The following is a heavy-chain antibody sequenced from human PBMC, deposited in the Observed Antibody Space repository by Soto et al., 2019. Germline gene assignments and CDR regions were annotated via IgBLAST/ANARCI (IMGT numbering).Heavy chain of an antibody. CDR1: GFTFNSAP. Sequence: EVQLVESGGGFVKPGESLRLSCAASGFTFNSAPMSWVRQSPGKGLEWVGRIKPNTDGGAIDYPAPVKGRFTISRDDSKNTLYLQLNSLRIEDTAEYYCTTPAIPVDGTQPFNYWGQGALVSVSS. D-gene: IGHD6-19*01. CDR2: IKPNTDGGAI. J-gene: IGHJ4*02. V-gene: IGHV3-15*01. CDR3: TTPAIPVDGTQPFNY.